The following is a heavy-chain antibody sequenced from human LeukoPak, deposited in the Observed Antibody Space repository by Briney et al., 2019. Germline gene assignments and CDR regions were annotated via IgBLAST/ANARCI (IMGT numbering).Heavy chain of an antibody. CDR2: IKEDGSEK. CDR1: GFTFNRDW. CDR3: ARYYGSGSYDY. J-gene: IGHJ4*02. V-gene: IGHV3-7*03. D-gene: IGHD3-10*01. Sequence: GGSLRLSCTASGFTFNRDWTAWVRQAPGQGLEWVANIKEDGSEKNYVDSVKGRFTISRDNSKNTLYLQMNSLRAEDTAVYYCARYYGSGSYDYWGQGTLVTVSS.